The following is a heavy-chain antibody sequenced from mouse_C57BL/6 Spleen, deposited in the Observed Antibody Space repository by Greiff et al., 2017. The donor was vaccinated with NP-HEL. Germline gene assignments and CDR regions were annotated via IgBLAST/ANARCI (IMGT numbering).Heavy chain of an antibody. CDR3: ASLELGWFAY. Sequence: VKLMESGPGLVAPSQSLSITCTVSGFSLTSYAISWVRQPPGKGLEWLGVIWTGGGTNYNAALKSRLSISKDNSKSQVFLKMNSLQTDDTARYYCASLELGWFAYWGQGTLVTVSA. CDR2: IWTGGGT. D-gene: IGHD4-1*01. J-gene: IGHJ3*01. CDR1: GFSLTSYA. V-gene: IGHV2-9-1*01.